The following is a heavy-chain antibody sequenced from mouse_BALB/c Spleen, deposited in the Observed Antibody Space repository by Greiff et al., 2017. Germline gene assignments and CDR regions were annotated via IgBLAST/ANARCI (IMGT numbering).Heavy chain of an antibody. CDR3: ARAGNYYFDY. CDR1: GFTFSDYG. D-gene: IGHD2-1*01. J-gene: IGHJ2*01. CDR2: ISNLAYSI. V-gene: IGHV5-15*02. Sequence: EVKLMESGGGLVQPGGSRKLSCAASGFTFSDYGMAWVRQAPGKGPEWVAFISNLAYSIYYADTVTGRFTISRENAKNTLYLEMSSLRSEDTAMYYCARAGNYYFDYWGQGTTLTVSS.